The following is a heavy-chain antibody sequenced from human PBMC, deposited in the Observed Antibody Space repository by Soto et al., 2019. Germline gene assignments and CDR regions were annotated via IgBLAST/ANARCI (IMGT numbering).Heavy chain of an antibody. CDR1: GGTFNNFA. CDR3: ATSLEVIVRVSALEDFHH. Sequence: QVQLAQSGAEVKKPGSSVKVSCEASGGTFNNFAFSWVRQAPGQGLEWMGTLIPFMGSPRLAERLQGRGSITAEEPTSKVYLDLTSLQSGATAVYYCATSLEVIVRVSALEDFHHWGQGTLVTVS. D-gene: IGHD1-26*01. V-gene: IGHV1-69*18. J-gene: IGHJ1*01. CDR2: LIPFMGSP.